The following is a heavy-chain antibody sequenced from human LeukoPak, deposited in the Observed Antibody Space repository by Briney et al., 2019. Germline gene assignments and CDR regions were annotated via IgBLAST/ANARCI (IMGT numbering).Heavy chain of an antibody. V-gene: IGHV3-43*01. Sequence: GGSLRLSCAASGFTFDDYTMHWVRQAPGKGLEWVSLISWDGGSTYYADSVKGRFTISRDNSKNSLYLQMNSLRTEDTALYYCAKGESIRDTAMVTGPGYWGQGTLVTVSS. CDR2: ISWDGGST. D-gene: IGHD5-18*01. CDR3: AKGESIRDTAMVTGPGY. CDR1: GFTFDDYT. J-gene: IGHJ4*02.